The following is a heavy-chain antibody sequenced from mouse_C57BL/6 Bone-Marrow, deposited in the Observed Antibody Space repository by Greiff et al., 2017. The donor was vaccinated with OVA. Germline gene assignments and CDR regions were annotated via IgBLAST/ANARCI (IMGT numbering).Heavy chain of an antibody. V-gene: IGHV7-3*01. CDR2: ISNNANGNTT. CDR3: AREGFYWGDFHWDFEV. J-gene: IGHJ1*03. CDR1: GFTFTDYY. Sequence: EVQLVESGGGLVQPGGSLSLSCAASGFTFTDYYMSWVRQPPGKALEWLGFISNNANGNTTQYSASVKGRFTIYRANSQSILYLQMNARRAEDSASYYCAREGFYWGDFHWDFEVWGTGTTVTVSS. D-gene: IGHD2-13*01.